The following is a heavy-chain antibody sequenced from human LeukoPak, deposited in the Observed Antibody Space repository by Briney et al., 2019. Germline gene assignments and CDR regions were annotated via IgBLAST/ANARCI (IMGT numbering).Heavy chain of an antibody. CDR1: GDSITSYY. CDR3: ARQWLVSPLFDY. V-gene: IGHV4-59*08. CDR2: IYYSGTT. J-gene: IGHJ4*02. D-gene: IGHD6-19*01. Sequence: PSETLSLTCSVSGDSITSYYWNWIRQPPGKGLEWIGNIYYSGTTNYNPSLKSRVTMSVDTSKNQLSLKLSSMTAADTAVYYCARQWLVSPLFDYWGQGTLVTVSS.